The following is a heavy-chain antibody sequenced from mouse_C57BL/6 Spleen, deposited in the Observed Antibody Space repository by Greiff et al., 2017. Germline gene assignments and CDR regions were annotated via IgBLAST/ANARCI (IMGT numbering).Heavy chain of an antibody. CDR2: IDPENGDT. J-gene: IGHJ1*03. CDR3: TTYYGSSYEEYFEV. D-gene: IGHD1-1*01. CDR1: GYNIKDDY. V-gene: IGHV14-4*01. Sequence: DVHLVESGAELVRPGASVKLSCTASGYNIKDDYMHWVKQRPEQGLEWIGWIDPENGDTEYDPKFQGKATITAATSSNTAYLQLSSLTSEDTAVYYCTTYYGSSYEEYFEVWGTGTTVTVAS.